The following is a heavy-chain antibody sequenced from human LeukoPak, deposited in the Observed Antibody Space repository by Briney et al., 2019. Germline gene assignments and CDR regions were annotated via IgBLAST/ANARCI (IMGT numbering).Heavy chain of an antibody. J-gene: IGHJ4*02. D-gene: IGHD5-18*01. CDR2: ISGSGGST. CDR3: AKPDKYSYGYNYFDY. Sequence: PGGSLRLSCAASGFTFSSYAMSWVRQAPGKGLEWVSAISGSGGSTYYADSVKGRFTISRDNSKNTLYLQMNSLRAEDTAVYYCAKPDKYSYGYNYFDYWGQGTLVTVSS. V-gene: IGHV3-23*01. CDR1: GFTFSSYA.